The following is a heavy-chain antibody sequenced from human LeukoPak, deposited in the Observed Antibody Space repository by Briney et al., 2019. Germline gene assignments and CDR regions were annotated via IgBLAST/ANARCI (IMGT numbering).Heavy chain of an antibody. CDR2: IYYSGST. J-gene: IGHJ4*02. CDR1: GGSISSGGYY. V-gene: IGHV4-31*11. Sequence: SGTLSLTCAVSGGSISSGGYYWSWIRQHPGKGLEWIGYIYYSGSTYYNPSLKSRVTISVDTSKNQFSLKLSSVTAADTAVYYCARSEMATNAVDYWGQGTLVTVSS. D-gene: IGHD5-24*01. CDR3: ARSEMATNAVDY.